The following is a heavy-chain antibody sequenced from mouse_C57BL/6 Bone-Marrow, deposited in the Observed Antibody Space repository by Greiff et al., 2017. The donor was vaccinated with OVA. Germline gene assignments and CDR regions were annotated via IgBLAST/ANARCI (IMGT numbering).Heavy chain of an antibody. CDR3: ARVEYYGSSDGFAY. V-gene: IGHV1-80*01. D-gene: IGHD1-1*01. CDR1: GYAFSSYW. Sequence: QVKLQQSGAELVKPGASVKISCKASGYAFSSYWMNWVKQRPGKGLEWIGQIYPGDGDTNYNGKFKGTATLTADKSTSTAYMQLSSLTSEDSAFYFCARVEYYGSSDGFAYWGQGTLVTVSA. J-gene: IGHJ3*01. CDR2: IYPGDGDT.